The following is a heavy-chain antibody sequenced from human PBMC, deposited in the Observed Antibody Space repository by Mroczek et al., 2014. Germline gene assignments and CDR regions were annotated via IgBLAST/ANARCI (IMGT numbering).Heavy chain of an antibody. CDR2: IYYSGST. D-gene: IGHD4-23*01. Sequence: VQLQESGPGLVKPSQTLSLTCTVSGGSISSGGYYWSWIRQHPGKGLEWIGYIYYSGSTYYNPSLKSRVTISVDTSKNQFSLKLSSVTAADTAVYYCARDTVAHYYYYGMDVVGPRDHGHRLL. V-gene: IGHV4-31*03. J-gene: IGHJ6*02. CDR1: GGSISSGGYY. CDR3: ARDTVAHYYYYGMDV.